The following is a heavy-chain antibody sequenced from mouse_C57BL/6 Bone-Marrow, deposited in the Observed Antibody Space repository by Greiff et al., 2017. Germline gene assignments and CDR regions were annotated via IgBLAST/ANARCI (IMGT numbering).Heavy chain of an antibody. CDR1: GFTFSDYG. Sequence: EVKLVESGGGLVKPGGSLKLSCAASGFTFSDYGMHWVRQAPEKGLEWVAYISSGSSTIYYADTVKGRFTISRDNAKNTLFLQMTSLRSEDTAMYYCARPRYDLLAYWGQGTLVTVSA. J-gene: IGHJ3*01. CDR3: ARPRYDLLAY. V-gene: IGHV5-17*01. D-gene: IGHD2-12*01. CDR2: ISSGSSTI.